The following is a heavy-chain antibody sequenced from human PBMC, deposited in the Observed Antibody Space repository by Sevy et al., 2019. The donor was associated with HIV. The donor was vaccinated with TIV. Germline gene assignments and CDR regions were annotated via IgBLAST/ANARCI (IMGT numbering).Heavy chain of an antibody. D-gene: IGHD6-13*01. Sequence: VGSLRLSCVAYGFTVSSNFMTWVRQAPGKGLEWVSIIYSGGDTYYADSVKGRFTISRDNSKNTLYLQMNNLRAEDTAVYYCARDLRVATASGGMDVWGQGTTVTVSS. CDR3: ARDLRVATASGGMDV. V-gene: IGHV3-53*01. CDR2: IYSGGDT. J-gene: IGHJ6*02. CDR1: GFTVSSNF.